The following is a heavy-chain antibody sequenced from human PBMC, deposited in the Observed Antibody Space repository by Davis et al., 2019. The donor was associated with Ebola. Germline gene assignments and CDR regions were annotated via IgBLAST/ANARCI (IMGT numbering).Heavy chain of an antibody. V-gene: IGHV3-23*01. Sequence: GESLKISCAASGFTFSSYAMSWVRQAPGKGLEWVSGISGSGGSTYYADSVKGRFTISRDNSDNTLYLQMNSLRAEDTAVYYCAKVGYEWELLSAFDYWGQGSLLTVSS. D-gene: IGHD1-26*01. CDR2: ISGSGGST. J-gene: IGHJ4*02. CDR1: GFTFSSYA. CDR3: AKVGYEWELLSAFDY.